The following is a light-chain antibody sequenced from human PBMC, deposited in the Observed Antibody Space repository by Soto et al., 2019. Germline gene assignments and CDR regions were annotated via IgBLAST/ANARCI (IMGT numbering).Light chain of an antibody. CDR2: YDS. CDR1: NIGSKS. V-gene: IGLV3-21*04. J-gene: IGLJ3*02. Sequence: SYVLTQPPSVSVAPGKTARITCGGNNIGSKSVHWYQQKPGQAPVLVIYYDSDRPSGIPERFSGSNSGNTATLTISGVEAGDEADYFCQVWDSSSGHRGMFGGGTKLTVL. CDR3: QVWDSSSGHRGM.